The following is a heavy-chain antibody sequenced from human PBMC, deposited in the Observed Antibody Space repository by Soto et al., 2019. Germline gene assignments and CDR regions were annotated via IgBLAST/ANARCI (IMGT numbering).Heavy chain of an antibody. CDR3: ARGRKDDYGDPGDFDY. CDR2: ITGNGGSK. D-gene: IGHD4-17*01. V-gene: IGHV3-64*01. CDR1: GFTFSSYG. J-gene: IGHJ4*02. Sequence: EVQLVESGGGLVQPGGSVRLSCAASGFTFSSYGMHWVRQAPGKGLEYVSAITGNGGSKYYANSVKGRFTISRDNSKNTLYLQMGSLRADDMAVYYCARGRKDDYGDPGDFDYWGQGTLVTVSS.